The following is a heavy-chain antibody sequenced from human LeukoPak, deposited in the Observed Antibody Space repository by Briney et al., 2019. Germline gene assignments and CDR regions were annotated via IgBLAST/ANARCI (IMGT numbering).Heavy chain of an antibody. CDR3: ARDSRDRSGGSCYSGLKNWFDP. CDR2: IYYSGST. V-gene: IGHV4-39*07. Sequence: SSETLSLTCTVSGGSISSSSYYWGWIRQPPGKGLEWIGSIYYSGSTYYNPSLKSRVTISVDTSKNQFSLKLSSVTAADTAVYYCARDSRDRSGGSCYSGLKNWFDPWGQGTLVTVSS. J-gene: IGHJ5*02. CDR1: GGSISSSSYY. D-gene: IGHD2-15*01.